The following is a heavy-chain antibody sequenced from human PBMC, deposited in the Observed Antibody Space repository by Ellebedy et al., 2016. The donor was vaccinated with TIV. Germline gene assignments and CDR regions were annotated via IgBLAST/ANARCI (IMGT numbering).Heavy chain of an antibody. Sequence: ASVKVSCKASGDTFSSYAISWVRQAPGQGLEWMGGIIPIFGTANYAQKFQGRVTITADESTSTAYMELRSLRSEDTAVYYCAISPGSGSYQPRYYYGMDVWGQGTTVTVSS. J-gene: IGHJ6*02. CDR3: AISPGSGSYQPRYYYGMDV. D-gene: IGHD3-10*01. V-gene: IGHV1-69*13. CDR1: GDTFSSYA. CDR2: IIPIFGTA.